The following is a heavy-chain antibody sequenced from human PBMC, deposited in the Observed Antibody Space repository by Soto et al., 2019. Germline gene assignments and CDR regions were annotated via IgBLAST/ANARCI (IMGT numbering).Heavy chain of an antibody. CDR3: ARKYSSSWYTKEPSSFYYYYYYYMDV. V-gene: IGHV4-34*01. D-gene: IGHD6-13*01. J-gene: IGHJ6*03. CDR1: GGSFSGYY. CDR2: INHSGST. Sequence: SETLSLTCAVYGGSFSGYYWSWIRQPPGKGLEWIGEINHSGSTNYNPSLKSRVTISVDTSKNQFSLKLSSVTAADTAVYYCARKYSSSWYTKEPSSFYYYYYYYMDVWGKGTTVTVSS.